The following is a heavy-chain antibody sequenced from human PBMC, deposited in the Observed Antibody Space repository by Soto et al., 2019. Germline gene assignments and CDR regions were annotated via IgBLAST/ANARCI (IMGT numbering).Heavy chain of an antibody. D-gene: IGHD2-21*02. CDR3: ARVLAWGGDCYHHLDY. Sequence: ASVKVSCKASGYTFTSYGISWVRQAPGQGLEWMGWISAYKGNTNYAQKLPGRVTMTTDTSTSTAYMELRSLRSEDTAVYYCARVLAWGGDCYHHLDYWGQGTLVTVAS. CDR1: GYTFTSYG. CDR2: ISAYKGNT. V-gene: IGHV1-18*04. J-gene: IGHJ4*02.